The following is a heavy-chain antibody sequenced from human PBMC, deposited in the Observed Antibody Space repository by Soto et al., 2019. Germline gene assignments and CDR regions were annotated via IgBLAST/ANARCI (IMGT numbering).Heavy chain of an antibody. CDR1: GYTFTTYG. Sequence: QVQLVQSGAEVKKPGASVTVSCKASGYTFTTYGVSWVRQSPGQGLEWLGWINGYNGNGKYAENVQGRVSMTTDTSTTTAYMELRSLRSDDTAVYYCARMGDVPYYYYGMDVWGQGTTVTVSS. D-gene: IGHD3-16*01. CDR2: INGYNGNG. CDR3: ARMGDVPYYYYGMDV. V-gene: IGHV1-18*01. J-gene: IGHJ6*02.